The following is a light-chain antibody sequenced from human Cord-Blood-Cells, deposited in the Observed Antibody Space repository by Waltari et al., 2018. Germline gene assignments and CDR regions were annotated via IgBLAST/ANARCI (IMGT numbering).Light chain of an antibody. V-gene: IGKV4-1*01. CDR1: KSVLYSSNNKNY. Sequence: DIVMTQSPDSLAVSLGERDTINCKSSKSVLYSSNNKNYLAWYQQKPGQPPKLLMYWASTRESGVPDRFSGSGSGTDFTLTIISLQAEDVAVYYCQQYYSTPYTYGQGTKLEIK. CDR3: QQYYSTPYT. J-gene: IGKJ2*01. CDR2: WAS.